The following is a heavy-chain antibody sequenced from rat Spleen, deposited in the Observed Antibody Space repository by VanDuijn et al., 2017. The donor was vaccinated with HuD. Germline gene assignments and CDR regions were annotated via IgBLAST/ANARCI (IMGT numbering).Heavy chain of an antibody. J-gene: IGHJ2*01. CDR3: SRPSYGGFRGLDY. D-gene: IGHD1-11*01. Sequence: EVQLVESGGSLVQPGRSMKLSCAASGFTFSNYDMAWVRQAPKKGLEWVATISYDGSSTNYRDSVKGRFTISRDNAQSTLYLQMDSLRSEDTATYYCSRPSYGGFRGLDYWGEGVMVTVSS. CDR1: GFTFSNYD. CDR2: ISYDGSST. V-gene: IGHV5-7*01.